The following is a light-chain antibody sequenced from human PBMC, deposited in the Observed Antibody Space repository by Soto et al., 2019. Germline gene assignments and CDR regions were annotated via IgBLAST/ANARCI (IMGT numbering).Light chain of an antibody. J-gene: IGKJ5*01. CDR2: DAS. CDR3: QQRSNWPT. Sequence: EVVLTQSPATLSLSPGERATLSCRASQSVSSVLAWYQQKPGQAPRLLIYDASIRATGIPARFSGSGSGTDFTLTSSSQEPEYFVVYYCQQRSNWPTFGQGTRVEIK. CDR1: QSVSSV. V-gene: IGKV3-11*01.